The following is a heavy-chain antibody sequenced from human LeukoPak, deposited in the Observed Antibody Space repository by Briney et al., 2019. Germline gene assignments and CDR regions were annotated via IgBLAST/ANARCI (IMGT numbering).Heavy chain of an antibody. Sequence: PSKTLSLTCAVYGGSFSGYYWSWIRQPPGKGLEWIGEINHSGSTNYNPSLKSRVTISVDTSKNQFSLKLSSVTAADTAVYYCARSPSYYYGSGSYVRSYYYYYMDVWGKGTTVTVSS. CDR3: ARSPSYYYGSGSYVRSYYYYYMDV. CDR2: INHSGST. J-gene: IGHJ6*03. D-gene: IGHD3-10*01. CDR1: GGSFSGYY. V-gene: IGHV4-34*01.